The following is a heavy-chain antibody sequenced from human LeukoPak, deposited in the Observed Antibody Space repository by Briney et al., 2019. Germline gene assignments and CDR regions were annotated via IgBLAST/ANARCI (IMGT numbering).Heavy chain of an antibody. CDR2: ISRNNAR. CDR3: AKEDVSRKGYMDV. D-gene: IGHD1-14*01. Sequence: PGGSLCLSCEVSGFIFDDYGTQWVRHAPGKGLEWVSGISRNNARGYAGSVRGRVTISRDNARNSLYLQMNSLREEDTALYYCAKEDVSRKGYMDVWGKGTTVTVS. V-gene: IGHV3-9*01. J-gene: IGHJ6*04. CDR1: GFIFDDYG.